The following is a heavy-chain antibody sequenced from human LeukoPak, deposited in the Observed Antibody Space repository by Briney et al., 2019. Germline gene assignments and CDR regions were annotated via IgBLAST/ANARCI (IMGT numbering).Heavy chain of an antibody. J-gene: IGHJ4*02. V-gene: IGHV1-69*04. CDR2: IIPILNIA. D-gene: IGHD2-15*01. CDR1: GGTFSSYA. CDR3: ARDNPPFCNGGTCYSY. Sequence: GVSVKVSCKASGGTFSSYAISWVRLAPGQGLEWMGRIIPILNIANYAQKFQGRVTIVADESTSTAYMELSSLRSEDTAVYYCARDNPPFCNGGTCYSYWGQGTLVTVPS.